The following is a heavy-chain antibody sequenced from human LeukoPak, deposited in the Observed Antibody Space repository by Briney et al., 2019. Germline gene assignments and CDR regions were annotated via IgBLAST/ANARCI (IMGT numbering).Heavy chain of an antibody. V-gene: IGHV4-34*01. Sequence: SETLSLTCAVYGGSFSGYYWSWIRQPPGKGLEWIGEINHSGSTNYNPSLKSRVTISVDTSKNQFSLKVNSVTAADTAVYYCARGGEMVYCSDGSCSSSRYPFDYWGQGTVVTVSS. CDR3: ARGGEMVYCSDGSCSSSRYPFDY. D-gene: IGHD2-15*01. J-gene: IGHJ4*02. CDR2: INHSGST. CDR1: GGSFSGYY.